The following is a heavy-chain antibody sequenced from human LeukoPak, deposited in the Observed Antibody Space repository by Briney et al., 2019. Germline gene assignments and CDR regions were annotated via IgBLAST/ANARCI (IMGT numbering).Heavy chain of an antibody. J-gene: IGHJ4*02. CDR1: GFTFSSYW. D-gene: IGHD1-26*01. CDR2: ISGSGVST. V-gene: IGHV3-23*01. CDR3: AKDGPLVGPYYFDY. Sequence: PGGSLRLSCAASGFTFSSYWMSWVRQAPGKGLEWVSAISGSGVSTYYADSVKGRFTISRDNSKNMLYLQMNSLRAEDTAVYYCAKDGPLVGPYYFDYWGQGTLVTVSS.